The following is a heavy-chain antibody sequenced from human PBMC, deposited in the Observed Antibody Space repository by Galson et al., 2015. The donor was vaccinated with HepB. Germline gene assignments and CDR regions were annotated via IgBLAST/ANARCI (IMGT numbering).Heavy chain of an antibody. D-gene: IGHD1-14*01. Sequence: SLRLSCAASGFTFSSYAMHWVRQAPGKGLEWVAVISYDGSNKYYADSVKGRFTISRDNSKNTLYLQMNSLGAEDTAVYYCARVGTSNYYYGMDVWGQGTTVTVSS. J-gene: IGHJ6*02. CDR1: GFTFSSYA. V-gene: IGHV3-30-3*01. CDR2: ISYDGSNK. CDR3: ARVGTSNYYYGMDV.